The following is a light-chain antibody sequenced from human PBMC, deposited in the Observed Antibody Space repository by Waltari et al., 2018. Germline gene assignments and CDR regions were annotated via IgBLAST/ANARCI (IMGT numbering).Light chain of an antibody. Sequence: EIVLTQSPATLTLSPGDTATLSCRASQTVSTFLAWYQQKPGQAPSLLIFDASSRATGISPKFTGSGSGTDFTLTVNNLEPEDFAVYYCQQRSSWPYTFGQGTRVDFK. CDR2: DAS. V-gene: IGKV3-11*01. CDR1: QTVSTF. J-gene: IGKJ2*01. CDR3: QQRSSWPYT.